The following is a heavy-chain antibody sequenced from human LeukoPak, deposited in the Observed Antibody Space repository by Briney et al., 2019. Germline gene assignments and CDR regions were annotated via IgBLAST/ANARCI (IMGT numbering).Heavy chain of an antibody. J-gene: IGHJ4*02. CDR2: ISYDGSNK. V-gene: IGHV3-30-3*01. D-gene: IGHD2-2*01. Sequence: PGGSLRLSCAASGFTFSSYAMHWVRQAPGKGLERVAVISYDGSNKYYADSVKGRFTISRDNSKNTLYLQMNSLRAEDTAVYYCARGQDIVVVPAPYYFDYWGQGTLVTVSS. CDR1: GFTFSSYA. CDR3: ARGQDIVVVPAPYYFDY.